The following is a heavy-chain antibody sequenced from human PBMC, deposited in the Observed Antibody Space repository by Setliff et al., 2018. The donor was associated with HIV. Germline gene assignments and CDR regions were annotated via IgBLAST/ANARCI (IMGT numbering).Heavy chain of an antibody. V-gene: IGHV4-38-2*02. CDR3: ARRRGSGWYHYFDY. D-gene: IGHD6-19*01. CDR2: IYHSGNT. Sequence: SETLSLTCTVSGDSISSDFYWGWIRQPPGKGLEWIGSIYHSGNTYYMPSLQSRVTISVDMSKNQFSLKLSSVTAADTAVYYCARRRGSGWYHYFDYWGQGTLVTVSS. CDR1: GDSISSDFY. J-gene: IGHJ4*02.